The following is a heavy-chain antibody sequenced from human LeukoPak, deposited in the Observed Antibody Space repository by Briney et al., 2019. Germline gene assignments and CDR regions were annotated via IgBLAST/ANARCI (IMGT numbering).Heavy chain of an antibody. CDR1: GGTFSSYA. Sequence: SVKVSCKASGGTFSSYAISWVRQAPGQGLEWMGGIIPIFGTANYAQKFQGRVTITTDESTSTAYMELSSLRSEDTAVYYCARYKVVPAALNWFDPWGQGTLVTVSS. J-gene: IGHJ5*02. CDR3: ARYKVVPAALNWFDP. V-gene: IGHV1-69*05. CDR2: IIPIFGTA. D-gene: IGHD2-2*01.